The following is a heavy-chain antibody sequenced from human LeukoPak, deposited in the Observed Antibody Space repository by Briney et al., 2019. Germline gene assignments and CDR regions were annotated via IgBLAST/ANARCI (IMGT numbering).Heavy chain of an antibody. J-gene: IGHJ4*02. Sequence: GSLRLSCAASGFTFSSYGMHWVRQAPGKGLEWVAFIRYDGSNKYYADSVKGRFTISRDNSKNTLYLQMNSLRAEDTAVYYCAKLAGTFSAIMSVAYFDYWAREPWSPSPQ. CDR1: GFTFSSYG. D-gene: IGHD1-1*01. CDR3: AKLAGTFSAIMSVAYFDY. V-gene: IGHV3-30*02. CDR2: IRYDGSNK.